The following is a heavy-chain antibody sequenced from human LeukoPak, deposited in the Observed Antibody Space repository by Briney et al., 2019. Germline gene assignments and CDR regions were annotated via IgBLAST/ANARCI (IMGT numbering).Heavy chain of an antibody. V-gene: IGHV4-59*12. CDR1: GGSISSYY. CDR2: IYYSGST. J-gene: IGHJ3*02. Sequence: PSETLSLTCTVSGGSISSYYWSWIRQPPGKGLEWIGYIYYSGSTNYNPSLKSRVTISVDTSKNQFSLKLSSVTAADTAVYYCARDRTGEATFDIWGQGTMVTVSS. D-gene: IGHD7-27*01. CDR3: ARDRTGEATFDI.